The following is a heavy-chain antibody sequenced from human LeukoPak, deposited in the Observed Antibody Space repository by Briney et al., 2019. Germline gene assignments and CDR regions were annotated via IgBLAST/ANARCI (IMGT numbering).Heavy chain of an antibody. CDR1: GFTFSRYW. CDR3: ARDHYDSSGSFDY. Sequence: PGGSLRLSCAASGFTFSRYWMSWVRQAPGKGLEWVSSISSSSSYIYYADSVKGRFTISRDNAKNSLYLQMNSLRAEDTAVYYCARDHYDSSGSFDYWGQGTLVTVSS. J-gene: IGHJ4*02. V-gene: IGHV3-21*01. D-gene: IGHD3-22*01. CDR2: ISSSSSYI.